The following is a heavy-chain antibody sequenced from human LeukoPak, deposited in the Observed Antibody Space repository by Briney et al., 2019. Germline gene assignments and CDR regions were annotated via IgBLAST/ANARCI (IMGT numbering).Heavy chain of an antibody. Sequence: PGGSLRLSCAASGFNFSNYDIHWVRQAPGRGLEWVAFIRYDGSDKYYADSVKGRFTISRDNSKNTLYLQMNSLRAEDTAVYYCAKDERSSSWILDAFDIWGQGTMVTVSS. CDR2: IRYDGSDK. V-gene: IGHV3-30*02. CDR3: AKDERSSSWILDAFDI. CDR1: GFNFSNYD. D-gene: IGHD6-13*01. J-gene: IGHJ3*02.